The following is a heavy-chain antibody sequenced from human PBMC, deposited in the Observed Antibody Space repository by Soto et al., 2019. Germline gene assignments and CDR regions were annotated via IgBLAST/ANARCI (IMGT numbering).Heavy chain of an antibody. V-gene: IGHV3-23*01. D-gene: IGHD6-13*01. CDR1: GFTFSNYA. Sequence: EVQLLESGGGLVQPGGSLRLSCAASGFTFSNYAMTWVRQAPGKGLEWVSDITGSGGGTYFVDSVKGRFTISRDNSKNTVYLQTNSLRAEDTAVYYCAKRPLTAAGFDYWGEGTLVTVSS. J-gene: IGHJ4*02. CDR2: ITGSGGGT. CDR3: AKRPLTAAGFDY.